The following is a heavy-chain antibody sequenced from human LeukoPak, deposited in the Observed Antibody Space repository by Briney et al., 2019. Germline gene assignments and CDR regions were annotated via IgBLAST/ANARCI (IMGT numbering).Heavy chain of an antibody. Sequence: ASVKVSCKASGYTFTSYAMNWVRQAPGQGLEWMGWINTNTGNPTYAQGFTGRFVFSLDTSVSTAYLQISGPKAEDTAVHYCARDGLTVAGLFDYWGQGTLVTVSS. J-gene: IGHJ4*02. CDR3: ARDGLTVAGLFDY. V-gene: IGHV7-4-1*02. CDR2: INTNTGNP. D-gene: IGHD6-19*01. CDR1: GYTFTSYA.